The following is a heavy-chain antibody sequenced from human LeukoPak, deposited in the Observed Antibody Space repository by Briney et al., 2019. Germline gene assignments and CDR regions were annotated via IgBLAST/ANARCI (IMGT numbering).Heavy chain of an antibody. Sequence: GGSLRLSCAASGFIFSDYAMYWVRQAPGKSPERVSVVEGDGGGSYADPVKGRFTISRDNSKNTLSLQMNSLRPEDTAVYYCARSRGYDFWSGYSFDYWGQGTLVTVSS. D-gene: IGHD3-3*01. CDR1: GFIFSDYA. CDR2: VEGDGGG. V-gene: IGHV3-23*01. J-gene: IGHJ4*02. CDR3: ARSRGYDFWSGYSFDY.